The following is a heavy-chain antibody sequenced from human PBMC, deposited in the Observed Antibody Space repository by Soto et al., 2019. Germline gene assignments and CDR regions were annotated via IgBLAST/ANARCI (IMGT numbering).Heavy chain of an antibody. V-gene: IGHV3-30*18. CDR1: GFTFSSYS. D-gene: IGHD3-22*01. CDR3: AKDTYYFDSSGYYVFDS. CDR2: ISYDGGNK. J-gene: IGHJ4*02. Sequence: PGGSLRLSCAASGFTFSSYSMNWVRQAPGKGLEWVAVISYDGGNKHYADSVQGRFSISRDNSKNTLYLQMNSLRAEDTAVYYCAKDTYYFDSSGYYVFDSWGQGTLVTVSS.